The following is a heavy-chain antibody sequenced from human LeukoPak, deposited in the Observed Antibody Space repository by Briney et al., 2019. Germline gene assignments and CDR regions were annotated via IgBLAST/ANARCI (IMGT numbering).Heavy chain of an antibody. J-gene: IGHJ4*02. Sequence: GGSLRLSRATSGFPFSDFSMTWVRQAPGKGLEWMANIKQDGSEKYYVDSVKGRFTISRDNAKNSLYLQMNSLRAEDTAVYYCARVGSIQLWAFDYWGQGTLVTVSS. CDR1: GFPFSDFS. D-gene: IGHD5-18*01. CDR2: IKQDGSEK. V-gene: IGHV3-7*01. CDR3: ARVGSIQLWAFDY.